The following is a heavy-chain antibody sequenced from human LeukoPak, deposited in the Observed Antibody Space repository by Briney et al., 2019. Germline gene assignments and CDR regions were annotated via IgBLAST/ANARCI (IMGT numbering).Heavy chain of an antibody. J-gene: IGHJ4*02. CDR1: GGSISSSSYY. Sequence: SETLSLTCTVSGGSISSSSYYRGWIRQPPGKGLEWIGSVYYSGSTYYNPSLKSRVTISIDTSKNQFSLKLSSVTAADTAVYYCVAEEYGTGSYYKSAFWGKGALVTVSS. CDR2: VYYSGST. D-gene: IGHD3-10*01. CDR3: VAEEYGTGSYYKSAF. V-gene: IGHV4-39*01.